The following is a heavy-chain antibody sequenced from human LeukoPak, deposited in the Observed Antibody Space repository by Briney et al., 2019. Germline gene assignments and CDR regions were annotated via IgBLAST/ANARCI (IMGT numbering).Heavy chain of an antibody. CDR3: ASMIYDFWSGYAELYYYYYYMDV. V-gene: IGHV4-39*07. CDR1: GGSISSSSYY. Sequence: PSETLSLTCAVSGGSISSSSYYWGWIRQPPGKGLEWIGSIYYSGSTYHNPSLKSRVTISVDTSKNQFSLKLSSVTAADTAVYYCASMIYDFWSGYAELYYYYYYMDVWGKGTTVTVSS. CDR2: IYYSGST. D-gene: IGHD3-3*01. J-gene: IGHJ6*03.